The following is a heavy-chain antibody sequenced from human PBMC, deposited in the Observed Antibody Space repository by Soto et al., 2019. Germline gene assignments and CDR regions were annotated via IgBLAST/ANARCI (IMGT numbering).Heavy chain of an antibody. Sequence: GGALRLSGAASGVTVSSYAMHWVRQAPGKGLEWVAVISYDGSNKYYADSVKGRFTISRDNSKNTLYLQMNSLRAEDTAVYYCAAPYGGNTQNLFFDYWGQGTLVTVSS. CDR1: GVTVSSYA. V-gene: IGHV3-30-3*01. CDR2: ISYDGSNK. J-gene: IGHJ4*02. D-gene: IGHD4-17*01. CDR3: AAPYGGNTQNLFFDY.